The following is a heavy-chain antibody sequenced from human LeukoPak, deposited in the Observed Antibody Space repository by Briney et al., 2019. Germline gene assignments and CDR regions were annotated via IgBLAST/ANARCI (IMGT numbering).Heavy chain of an antibody. CDR1: GGSISSYY. D-gene: IGHD6-19*01. CDR3: ASGAVAGRYYYYYYYMDV. V-gene: IGHV4-4*07. CDR2: IYTSGST. Sequence: PSETLSLTCTVSGGSISSYYWSWIRQPAGKGLEWIGRIYTSGSTNYNPSLKSRVTMSVDTSKNQFSLKLSSVTAADMAVYYCASGAVAGRYYYYYYYMDVWGKGTTVTVSS. J-gene: IGHJ6*03.